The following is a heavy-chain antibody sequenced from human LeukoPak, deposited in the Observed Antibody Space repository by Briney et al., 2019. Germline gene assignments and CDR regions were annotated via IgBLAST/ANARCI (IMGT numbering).Heavy chain of an antibody. V-gene: IGHV3-23*01. J-gene: IGHJ4*02. CDR3: ARAYAGSYSGGDY. CDR1: GFTFSSYS. D-gene: IGHD1-26*01. CDR2: ISDDSSNT. Sequence: GGSLRLSCVASGFTFSSYSMNWVRQAPGKGLDWVSSISDDSSNTYSADSVKGRFTISRDNSRNTLYLQMNSLRVEDTAVYYCARAYAGSYSGGDYWGQGTLVTVSS.